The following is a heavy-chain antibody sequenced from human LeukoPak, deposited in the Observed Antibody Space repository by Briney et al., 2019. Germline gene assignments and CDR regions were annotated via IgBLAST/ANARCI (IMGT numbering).Heavy chain of an antibody. CDR1: GGSISSYY. D-gene: IGHD1-7*01. Sequence: SETLSLTCTVSGGSISSYYWSWIRQPAGKGLEWIGRIYTSGSTNYNPSLKSRVTMSVDTSKNQFSLKLSSVTAADTAVYYCARGITGTTPYYFDYWGQGTLVTVSS. J-gene: IGHJ4*02. V-gene: IGHV4-4*07. CDR2: IYTSGST. CDR3: ARGITGTTPYYFDY.